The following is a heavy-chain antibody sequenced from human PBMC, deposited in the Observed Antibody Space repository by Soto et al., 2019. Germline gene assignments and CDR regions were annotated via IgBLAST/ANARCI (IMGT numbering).Heavy chain of an antibody. D-gene: IGHD2-15*01. J-gene: IGHJ5*02. CDR1: GFTFSIYS. CDR3: ARLLRIVDINWFDP. Sequence: GGSLRLSCAASGFTFSIYSMNWVRQAPGKGLEWVSSISSSSSYIYYADSVKGRFTISRDNAKNSLYLQMDSLRAEDTAVYYCARLLRIVDINWFDPWGQGTLVTVSS. CDR2: ISSSSSYI. V-gene: IGHV3-21*01.